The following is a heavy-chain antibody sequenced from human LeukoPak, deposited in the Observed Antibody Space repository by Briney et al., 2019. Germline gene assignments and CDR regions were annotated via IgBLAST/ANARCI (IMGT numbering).Heavy chain of an antibody. J-gene: IGHJ6*02. V-gene: IGHV3-33*06. CDR1: GFTFSSYG. CDR2: IWYDGSNK. Sequence: GRSLRLSCAASGFTFSSYGMHWVRQAPGKGLEWVAVIWYDGSNKYYADSVKGRFTISRDNSKNTLYLQMNSLRAEDTAVYYCAKDGRGAAIFYYYGMDVWGQGTTVTVSS. CDR3: AKDGRGAAIFYYYGMDV. D-gene: IGHD2-2*02.